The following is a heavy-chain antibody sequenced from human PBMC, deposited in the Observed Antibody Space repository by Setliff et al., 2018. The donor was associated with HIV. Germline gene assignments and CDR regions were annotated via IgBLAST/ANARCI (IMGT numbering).Heavy chain of an antibody. Sequence: GGSLRLSCAANGFSFSSYAMSWVRQAPGKGLEWVSGIGGSGGSTYYADSVKGRFTISRDYSKNMVYLQMNSLRAEDTAVYYCARDTELAYVDYWGQGTLVTVSS. CDR3: ARDTELAYVDY. CDR1: GFSFSSYA. D-gene: IGHD4-4*01. CDR2: IGGSGGST. V-gene: IGHV3-23*01. J-gene: IGHJ4*02.